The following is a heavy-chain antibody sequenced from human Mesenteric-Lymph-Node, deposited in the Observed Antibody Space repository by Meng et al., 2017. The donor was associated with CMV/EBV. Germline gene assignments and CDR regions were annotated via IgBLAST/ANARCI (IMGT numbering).Heavy chain of an antibody. CDR3: ARVFTDYPAFDY. V-gene: IGHV3-74*01. CDR2: VNSDGSST. D-gene: IGHD4-11*01. CDR1: GFSFSTSW. Sequence: GESLKISCAASGFSFSTSWMHWVRQAPGKGLVWVSRVNSDGSSTSYADSVKGRFTISRDNAKNTLYLQMNSLRAEDTAVYYCARVFTDYPAFDYWGQGTLVTVSS. J-gene: IGHJ4*02.